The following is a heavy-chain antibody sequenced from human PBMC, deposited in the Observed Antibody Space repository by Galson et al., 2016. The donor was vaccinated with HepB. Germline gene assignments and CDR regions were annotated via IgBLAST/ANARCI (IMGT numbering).Heavy chain of an antibody. V-gene: IGHV3-30*04. J-gene: IGHJ4*02. CDR3: AREWESSTGWKPGY. CDR1: GFTLRSYA. D-gene: IGHD2-8*02. Sequence: SLRLSCAASGFTLRSYALYWVRQAPGKGLEWVAVISYDGRNKYYADSVKGRFTISRDKSKNTLYLQMSSLRTDDTAVYFCAREWESSTGWKPGYGGPGTLVSVSS. CDR2: ISYDGRNK.